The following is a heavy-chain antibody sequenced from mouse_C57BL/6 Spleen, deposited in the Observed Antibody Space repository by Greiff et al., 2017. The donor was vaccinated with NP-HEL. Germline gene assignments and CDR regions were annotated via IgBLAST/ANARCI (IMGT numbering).Heavy chain of an antibody. D-gene: IGHD1-1*01. V-gene: IGHV1-69*01. CDR2: IDPSDSYT. CDR3: ASSITTVVYWYFDV. J-gene: IGHJ1*03. CDR1: GYTFTSYW. Sequence: QVQLQQPGAELVMPGASVKLSCKASGYTFTSYWMHWVKQRPGQGLEWIGEIDPSDSYTNYNQKFKGKSTLTVDKSSSTAYMQLSSLTSEDSAVYYCASSITTVVYWYFDVWGTGTTVTVSS.